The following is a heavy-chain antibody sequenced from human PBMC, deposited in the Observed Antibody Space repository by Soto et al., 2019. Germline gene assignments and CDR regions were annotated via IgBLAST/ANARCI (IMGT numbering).Heavy chain of an antibody. D-gene: IGHD6-19*01. J-gene: IGHJ6*02. CDR2: KHHSGST. CDR3: ASSSGWWRLDV. CDR1: GDSINNGFW. V-gene: IGHV4-4*02. Sequence: QVQLQESGPGLVKPSETLSLTCGVSGDSINNGFWWTWVRQPPGKGLEWIGEKHHSGSTNYNLSLKSRVSISLDKSKIQCSLNLSSVTAAATAVYFCASSSGWWRLDVWGQGTTVTVSS.